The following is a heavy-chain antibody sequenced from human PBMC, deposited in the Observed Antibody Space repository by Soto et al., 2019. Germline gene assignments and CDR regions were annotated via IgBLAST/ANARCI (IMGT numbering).Heavy chain of an antibody. CDR2: IYYSGST. Sequence: SETLSLTCTVSGGSISSGDYYWSWIRQPPGKGLEWIGYIYYSGSTYYNPSLKSRVTISVDTSKNQFSLKLSSVTAADTAVYYCARYCISTSCYLLNYYYYGMDVWGQGTTVTVS. V-gene: IGHV4-30-4*01. CDR1: GGSISSGDYY. CDR3: ARYCISTSCYLLNYYYYGMDV. J-gene: IGHJ6*02. D-gene: IGHD2-2*01.